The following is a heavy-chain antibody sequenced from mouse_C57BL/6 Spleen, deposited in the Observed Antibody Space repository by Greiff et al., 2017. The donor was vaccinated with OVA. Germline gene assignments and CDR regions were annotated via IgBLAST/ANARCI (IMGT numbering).Heavy chain of an antibody. J-gene: IGHJ3*01. CDR1: GYTFTSYW. CDR3: ARGGARSGPFAD. CDR2: INPSNGGI. Sequence: QVQLQQSGTELVKPGASVKLSCTASGYTFTSYWMHWVKQRPGQGLEWIGYINPSNGGINYTEKFKSKATLTGDKSSSTVYMQLSSLTSEDSAVYYCARGGARSGPFADWGQGTLVTVAA. D-gene: IGHD3-2*02. V-gene: IGHV1-53*01.